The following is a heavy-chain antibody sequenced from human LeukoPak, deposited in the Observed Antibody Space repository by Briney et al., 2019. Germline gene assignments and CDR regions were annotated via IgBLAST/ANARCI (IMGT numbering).Heavy chain of an antibody. CDR2: IVGNGVST. CDR3: TKWGDYDGSTGYYDSDY. CDR1: GFTFRNYA. J-gene: IGHJ4*02. V-gene: IGHV3-23*01. D-gene: IGHD3-9*01. Sequence: PGGSLRLPCAASGFTFRNYAMSWVRQAPGKGLEWVSAIVGNGVSTYYADSVQGRFTISRDNSKNTLYLQMNSLGAEDTALYYCTKWGDYDGSTGYYDSDYWGQGTLVTVSS.